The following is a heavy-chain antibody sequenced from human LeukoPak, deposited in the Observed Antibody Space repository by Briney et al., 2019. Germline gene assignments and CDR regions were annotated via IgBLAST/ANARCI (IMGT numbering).Heavy chain of an antibody. CDR1: GFTFSSYA. CDR2: ISGSGGST. J-gene: IGHJ3*02. V-gene: IGHV3-23*01. Sequence: PGGSLRLSCAASGFTFSSYAMSWVRQAPGKGLEWVSAISGSGGSTYYADSVKGQFTISRDNSKNTLYLQMNSLRAEDTAVYYCAKDRRPNLYSSSAGGAFDIWGQGTMVTVSS. CDR3: AKDRRPNLYSSSAGGAFDI. D-gene: IGHD6-6*01.